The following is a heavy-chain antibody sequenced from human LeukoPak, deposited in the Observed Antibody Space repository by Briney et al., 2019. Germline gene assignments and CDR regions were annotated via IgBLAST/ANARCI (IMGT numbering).Heavy chain of an antibody. CDR1: GGSISSTSYY. D-gene: IGHD3-22*01. CDR2: IYYSGST. Sequence: SETLSLTCAVSGGSISSTSYYWAWIRQPPGKGLEWIGTIYYSGSTYHNPSLKSRVTMSVDTSRNQFSLKLSTVDAADTAVYYCAKAGVRYFDSSGLYAFDFWGQGTTVTVSS. V-gene: IGHV4-39*01. J-gene: IGHJ3*01. CDR3: AKAGVRYFDSSGLYAFDF.